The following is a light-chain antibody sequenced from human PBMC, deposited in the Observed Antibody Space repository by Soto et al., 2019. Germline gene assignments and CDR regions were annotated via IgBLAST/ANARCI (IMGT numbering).Light chain of an antibody. CDR1: QSVGSD. Sequence: EIVMTQSPATLSVSPGERATLSCRDSQSVGSDLAWYQQKPGQAPRLLIYDASSRATGIPDRISGSGSGTDFTLTISRLETEDFAVYYCKQYGSAPFTFGTGTKVDIK. CDR3: KQYGSAPFT. V-gene: IGKV3-20*01. J-gene: IGKJ3*01. CDR2: DAS.